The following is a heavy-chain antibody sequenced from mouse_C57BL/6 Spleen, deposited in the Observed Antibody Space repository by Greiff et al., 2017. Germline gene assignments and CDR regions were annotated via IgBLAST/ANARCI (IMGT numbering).Heavy chain of an antibody. D-gene: IGHD2-12*01. CDR1: GYTFTSYW. J-gene: IGHJ1*03. CDR2: INPSSGYT. CDR3: ARSDYCYDGYCDV. V-gene: IGHV1-7*01. Sequence: VQLQQSGAELAKPGASVKLSCKASGYTFTSYWMHWVKQRPGQGLEWIGYINPSSGYTKYNQKFKDKATLTADKSSSTAYMQLCSLTYEDSAVYYCARSDYCYDGYCDVWGTGTTVTVSS.